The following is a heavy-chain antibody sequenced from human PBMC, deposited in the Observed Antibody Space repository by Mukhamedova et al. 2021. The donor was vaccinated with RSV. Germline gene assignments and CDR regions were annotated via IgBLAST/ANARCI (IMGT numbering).Heavy chain of an antibody. V-gene: IGHV1-18*01. D-gene: IGHD5-18*01. J-gene: IGHJ4*02. Sequence: AGQGLEWIGWINTNNGDTNRAQTLQDRVTMTTDTSTSTAYMEVRSLRSDDTAVYYCARAPGGYSYGLDYWGQG. CDR2: INTNNGDT. CDR3: ARAPGGYSYGLDY.